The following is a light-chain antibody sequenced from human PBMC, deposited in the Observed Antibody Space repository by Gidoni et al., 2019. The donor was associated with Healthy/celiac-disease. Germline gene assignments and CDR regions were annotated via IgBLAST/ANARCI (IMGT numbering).Light chain of an antibody. CDR2: GNS. V-gene: IGLV1-40*01. CDR3: QSYDSSLSGRV. Sequence: QSVLTQPPSVSGAPGHRVTISGTGSSSNIRAGYDVPWYQQLPGTAPKLLIYGNSNRPSGVPDRFSGSKSGTSASLAITGLQAEDEADYYCQSYDSSLSGRVFGGGTKLTV. J-gene: IGLJ3*02. CDR1: SSNIRAGYD.